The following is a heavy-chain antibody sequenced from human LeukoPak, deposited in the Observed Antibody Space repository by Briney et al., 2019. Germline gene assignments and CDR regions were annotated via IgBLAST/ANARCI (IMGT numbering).Heavy chain of an antibody. CDR2: MYPSSGDT. J-gene: IGHJ4*02. CDR1: GYTFTDYY. V-gene: IGHV1-2*02. CDR3: VSVTYSSGSPWDH. D-gene: IGHD3-22*01. Sequence: VASVKVSCKASGYTFTDYYIHWVRQAPGQGLEWMGWMYPSSGDTQYAPRFQGRVTMTRDASISTAYMELSRLTSGDTAVYYCVSVTYSSGSPWDHWGQGTLVTVSS.